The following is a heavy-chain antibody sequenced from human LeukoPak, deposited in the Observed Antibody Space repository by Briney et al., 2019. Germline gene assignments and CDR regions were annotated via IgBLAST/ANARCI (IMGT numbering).Heavy chain of an antibody. CDR1: GFTVSSNY. V-gene: IGHV3-66*01. CDR2: IYSGGST. Sequence: GGSLRLSCAASGFTVSSNYMSWVRQAPGKGLEGVSVIYSGGSTYYADSVKGRFTISRDNSKNTLYLQMNSLRAEDTAVYYCAKGTDPKTHYYYYYGMDVWGQGTTVTVSS. CDR3: AKGTDPKTHYYYYYGMDV. J-gene: IGHJ6*02.